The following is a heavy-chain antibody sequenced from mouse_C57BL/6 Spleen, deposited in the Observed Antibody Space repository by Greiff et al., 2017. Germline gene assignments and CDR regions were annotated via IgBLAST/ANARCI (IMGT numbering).Heavy chain of an antibody. CDR3: ARWHYGSSSYAMDY. J-gene: IGHJ4*01. D-gene: IGHD1-1*01. V-gene: IGHV5-12*01. Sequence: EVKVVESGGGLVQPGGSLKLSCAASGFTFSDYYMYWVRQTPEKRLEWVAYISNGGGSNYYPDTVKGRFTISRDNAKNPLYLQMSRLKSEDTAMYYCARWHYGSSSYAMDYWGQGTSVTVSS. CDR1: GFTFSDYY. CDR2: ISNGGGSN.